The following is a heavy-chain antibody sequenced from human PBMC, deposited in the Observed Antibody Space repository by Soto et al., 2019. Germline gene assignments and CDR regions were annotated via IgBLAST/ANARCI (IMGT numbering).Heavy chain of an antibody. D-gene: IGHD1-26*01. Sequence: PVWSLRLSCAASGFTFSSYGMHWVRQAPGKGLEWVAVISYDGSNKYYADSVKGRFTISRDNSKNTLYLQMNSLRAEDTAVYYCAKEREPHDDFDIWGQGTMVTV. J-gene: IGHJ3*02. CDR2: ISYDGSNK. CDR1: GFTFSSYG. CDR3: AKEREPHDDFDI. V-gene: IGHV3-30*18.